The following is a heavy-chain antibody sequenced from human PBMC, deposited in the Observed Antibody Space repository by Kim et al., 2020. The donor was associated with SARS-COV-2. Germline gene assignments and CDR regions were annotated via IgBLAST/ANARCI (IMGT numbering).Heavy chain of an antibody. Sequence: SETLSLTCTVSGASMISNNWWGWFRQPPGQGLEWIGEIYHSNDSHYNPSLETRITISAAQSKTHFSLELRSVTAADTAVYFCARDFGLWGQGTLVVVSS. V-gene: IGHV4-4*02. CDR3: ARDFGL. CDR1: GASMISNNW. J-gene: IGHJ4*02. CDR2: IYHSNDS. D-gene: IGHD3-3*01.